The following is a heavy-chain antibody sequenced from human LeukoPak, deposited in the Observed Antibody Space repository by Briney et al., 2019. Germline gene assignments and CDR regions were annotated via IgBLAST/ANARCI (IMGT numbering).Heavy chain of an antibody. CDR1: GYSFTSYD. J-gene: IGHJ4*02. CDR2: IIPILGIA. CDR3: ARDGGNGGD. D-gene: IGHD4-23*01. V-gene: IGHV1-69*04. Sequence: SVKVSCKASGYSFTSYDISWVRQAPGQGLEWMGRIIPILGIANYAQKFQGRVTITADKSTSTAYMELSSLRSEDTAVYYCARDGGNGGDWGQGTLVTVSS.